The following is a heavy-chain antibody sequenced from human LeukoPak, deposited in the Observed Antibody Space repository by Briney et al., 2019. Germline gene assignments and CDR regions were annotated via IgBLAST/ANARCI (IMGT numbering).Heavy chain of an antibody. V-gene: IGHV3-7*01. CDR1: GFTFSSHW. D-gene: IGHD4-17*01. CDR2: IKQDASDK. J-gene: IGHJ4*02. Sequence: GGSLRLSCAASGFTFSSHWMSWVRQAPGKGLEWVAYIKQDASDKYYVDSMKGRFTISRDNAKNSLYLQMNSLRAEDTAVYYCARVDYAPRALDYWGQGTLVTVSS. CDR3: ARVDYAPRALDY.